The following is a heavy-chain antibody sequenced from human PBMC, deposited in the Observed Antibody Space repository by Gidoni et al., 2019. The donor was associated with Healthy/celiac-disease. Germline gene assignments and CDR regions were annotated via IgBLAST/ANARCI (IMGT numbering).Heavy chain of an antibody. D-gene: IGHD3-22*01. Sequence: EVQLLESGGGLVQPGGSLRLSCAASGFTFSSYAMSWVRQAPGKGLEWVSAISGSGGSTYYADSVKGRFTISRDNSKNTLYLQMNSLRAEDTAVYYCAKDNAVTYDSSGYLFDYWGQGTLVTVSS. CDR3: AKDNAVTYDSSGYLFDY. J-gene: IGHJ4*02. CDR1: GFTFSSYA. V-gene: IGHV3-23*01. CDR2: ISGSGGST.